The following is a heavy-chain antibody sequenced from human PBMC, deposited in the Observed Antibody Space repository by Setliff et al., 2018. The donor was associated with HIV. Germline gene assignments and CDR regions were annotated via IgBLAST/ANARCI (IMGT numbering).Heavy chain of an antibody. Sequence: PGGSLRLSCAASGFTFSTYPMSWVRQAPGKGLEWVSGISGSGGSTYYADSVKGRFAISRDNSKNTLFLQMNSLRPEDTAVYYCARDCRVGWVFTYGMDVWGQGTLVTVSS. D-gene: IGHD6-13*01. CDR2: ISGSGGST. V-gene: IGHV3-23*01. CDR1: GFTFSTYP. J-gene: IGHJ6*02. CDR3: ARDCRVGWVFTYGMDV.